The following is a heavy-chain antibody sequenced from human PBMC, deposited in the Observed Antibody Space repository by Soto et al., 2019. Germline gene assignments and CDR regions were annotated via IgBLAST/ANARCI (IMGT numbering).Heavy chain of an antibody. D-gene: IGHD3-10*01. J-gene: IGHJ5*02. CDR3: ASLFPGSYWITGRWFNH. CDR2: IYHSGST. V-gene: IGHV4-4*02. CDR1: GGCIRSSMW. Sequence: XASLWLTGAVCGGCIRSSMWWSWCRQPPGKGLEWIGEIYHSGSTNYNPSLKSRVTISVDKSKNQFSLKLSSVTAADTAVYYCASLFPGSYWITGRWFNHWGHGTLVTVSS.